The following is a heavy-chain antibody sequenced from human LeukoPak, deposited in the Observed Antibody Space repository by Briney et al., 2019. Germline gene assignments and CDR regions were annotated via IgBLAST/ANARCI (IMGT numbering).Heavy chain of an antibody. CDR2: IFHSGST. D-gene: IGHD5-12*01. J-gene: IGHJ5*01. CDR1: GYSISSGYY. V-gene: IGHV4-38-2*01. Sequence: SETLSLTCAVSGYSISSGYYWAWIRQPPGKGLEWIGSIFHSGSTYYNPSLKSRVTISIDTSKNQFSLKLTSVTAADTAVYYCARGVATIDSWGQGTLVTVSS. CDR3: ARGVATIDS.